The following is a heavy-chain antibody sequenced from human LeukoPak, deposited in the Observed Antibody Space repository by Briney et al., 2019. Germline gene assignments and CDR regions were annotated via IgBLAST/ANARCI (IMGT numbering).Heavy chain of an antibody. CDR3: AKDYSLRGYSYGNRGNRFHP. V-gene: IGHV1-18*01. CDR2: ISAYNGNT. D-gene: IGHD5-18*01. Sequence: ASVKVSCKASGYTFTSYGISWVRQAPGQGLEWMGWISAYNGNTNYAQKLQGRVTMTTDTSTSTAYMELRSLRSDDTAVYYCAKDYSLRGYSYGNRGNRFHPWGQGTLVTVSS. CDR1: GYTFTSYG. J-gene: IGHJ5*02.